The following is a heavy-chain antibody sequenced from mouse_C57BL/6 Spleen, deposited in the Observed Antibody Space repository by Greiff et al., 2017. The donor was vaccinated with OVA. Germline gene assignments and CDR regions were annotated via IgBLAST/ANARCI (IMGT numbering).Heavy chain of an antibody. CDR3: ARTGTLFAY. CDR1: GYTFTSYG. Sequence: QVQLQQSGAELARPGASVKLSCKASGYTFTSYGIRWVKQRPGQGLEWIGEISPRSGNTYYNEKFKGKATLTADKSSSPAYMELRSLTSEDSAVYFCARTGTLFAYWGKGTLVTFSA. V-gene: IGHV1-81*01. J-gene: IGHJ3*01. D-gene: IGHD4-1*01. CDR2: ISPRSGNT.